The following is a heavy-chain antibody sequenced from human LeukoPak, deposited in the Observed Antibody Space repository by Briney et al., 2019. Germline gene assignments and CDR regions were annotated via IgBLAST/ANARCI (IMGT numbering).Heavy chain of an antibody. CDR3: AKEGHSSGWYLDY. V-gene: IGHV3-33*06. Sequence: GGSLRLSCATSGFTFSRYGMHWVRQAPGKGLEWVAVIWYDGSNKYYADSVKGRFTISRDNSQNTLYLQMNSLRAEDTAVYYCAKEGHSSGWYLDYWGQGTLVTVSS. J-gene: IGHJ4*02. CDR1: GFTFSRYG. D-gene: IGHD6-19*01. CDR2: IWYDGSNK.